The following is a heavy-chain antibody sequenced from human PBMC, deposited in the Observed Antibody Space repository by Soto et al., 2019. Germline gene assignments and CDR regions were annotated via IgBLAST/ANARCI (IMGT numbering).Heavy chain of an antibody. CDR2: INPSGEHT. CDR3: ARISCKGGSCYFDFDH. CDR1: GYDFKDHY. J-gene: IGHJ4*02. V-gene: IGHV1-46*02. Sequence: ASVKVSCKASGYDFKDHYMHWVRQAPGRGLEWVGIINPSGEHTNYAQQFRGRVAMTRDTSTSTAYMELRSLRSEDTAVYFCARISCKGGSCYFDFDHWGQGTLVTVSS. D-gene: IGHD2-15*01.